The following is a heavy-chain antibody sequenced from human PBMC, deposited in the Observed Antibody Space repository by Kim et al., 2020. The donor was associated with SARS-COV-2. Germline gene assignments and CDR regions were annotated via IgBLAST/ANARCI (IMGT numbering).Heavy chain of an antibody. V-gene: IGHV1-2*04. CDR3: ARVRGSGYSPPAFDI. J-gene: IGHJ3*02. Sequence: ASVKVSCKASGYTFTGYYMHWVRQAPGQGLEWMGWINPNSGGTNYAQKFQGWVTMTRDTSISTAYMELSRLRSDDTAVYYCARVRGSGYSPPAFDIWGQGTMVTVSS. CDR1: GYTFTGYY. CDR2: INPNSGGT. D-gene: IGHD3-22*01.